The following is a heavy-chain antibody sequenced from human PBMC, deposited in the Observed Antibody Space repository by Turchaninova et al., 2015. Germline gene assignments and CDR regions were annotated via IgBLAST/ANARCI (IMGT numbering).Heavy chain of an antibody. CDR3: AARGNVGL. CDR1: GFSFNNAW. J-gene: IGHJ4*02. Sequence: EVQLVESGGGWVKPGGSLRLSCVTSGFSFNNAWMSWVRQATGKGLEWVGRSKSKSDRWKNHYAAPLKGRITISRDDPKNTYYLQMNSLRTEDTAVYYCAARGNVGLWGQGTLVTVSS. V-gene: IGHV3-15*01. CDR2: SKSKSDRWKN. D-gene: IGHD2-15*01.